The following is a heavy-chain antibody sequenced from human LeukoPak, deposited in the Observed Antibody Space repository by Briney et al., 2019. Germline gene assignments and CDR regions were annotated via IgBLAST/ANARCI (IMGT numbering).Heavy chain of an antibody. V-gene: IGHV1-69*13. CDR1: GGTFSSYA. CDR3: ARVLISAAEFYYYYYMDV. Sequence: SVKVSCKASGGTFSSYAISWVRQAPGQGLEWMGGIIPIFGTANYAQKFQGRVTITADESTSTAYMELSSLRSEDTAVYYCARVLISAAEFYYYYYMDVWGKGTTVTISS. J-gene: IGHJ6*03. CDR2: IIPIFGTA. D-gene: IGHD6-13*01.